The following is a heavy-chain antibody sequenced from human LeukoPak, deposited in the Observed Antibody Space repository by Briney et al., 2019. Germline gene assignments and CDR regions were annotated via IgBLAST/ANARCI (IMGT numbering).Heavy chain of an antibody. V-gene: IGHV3-23*01. D-gene: IGHD3-22*01. CDR2: ITSSGDGT. CDR1: GFTFSIYA. Sequence: GGSLRLSCAASGFTFSIYAMSWVRQAPGKGLRWVSSITSSGDGTYYADSVKGRVTISRDNSENMLYLQMNSLRVEDTAVYFCAKDRPNYYGSNGHYYRRDGDYWGQGTLVTVSS. J-gene: IGHJ4*02. CDR3: AKDRPNYYGSNGHYYRRDGDY.